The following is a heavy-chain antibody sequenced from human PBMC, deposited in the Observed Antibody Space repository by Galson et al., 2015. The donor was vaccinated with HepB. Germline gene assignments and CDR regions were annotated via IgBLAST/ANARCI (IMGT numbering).Heavy chain of an antibody. D-gene: IGHD1-26*01. CDR3: ARGPSGSYYYY. J-gene: IGHJ4*02. V-gene: IGHV1-69*04. Sequence: SVKVSCKASGGTFSSYAISWVRQAPGQGLEWMGRIIPILGIANYAQKFQGRVTITADKSTSTAYMELSSLRSEDTAVYYCARGPSGSYYYYWGQGTLVTVSS. CDR1: GGTFSSYA. CDR2: IIPILGIA.